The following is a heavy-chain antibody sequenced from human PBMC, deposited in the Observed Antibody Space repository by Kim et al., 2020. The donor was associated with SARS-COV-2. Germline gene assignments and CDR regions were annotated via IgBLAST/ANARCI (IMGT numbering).Heavy chain of an antibody. Sequence: GGSLRLSCAASGFTFSSYSMNWVRQAPGKGLEWVSSISSSSSYIYYADSVKGRFTISRDNAKNSLYLQMNSLRAEDTAVYYCASSGYSFWWFDPWGQGTLVTVSS. J-gene: IGHJ5*02. CDR2: ISSSSSYI. CDR3: ASSGYSFWWFDP. D-gene: IGHD6-13*01. CDR1: GFTFSSYS. V-gene: IGHV3-21*01.